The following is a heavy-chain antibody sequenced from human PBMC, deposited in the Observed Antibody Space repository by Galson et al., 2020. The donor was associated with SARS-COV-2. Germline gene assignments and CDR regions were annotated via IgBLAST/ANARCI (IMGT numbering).Heavy chain of an antibody. V-gene: IGHV3-7*01. CDR3: SREGWQGGY. Sequence: GGSLRLSCDVSGFTLNDFWMSWFRQAPGKGLEWVANIKGDGSETNYADFVKGRFSISRDNAANSLYLQMNSLRVEDSAVYYCSREGWQGGYWGQGTRVTVSS. CDR2: IKGDGSET. J-gene: IGHJ4*02. D-gene: IGHD6-19*01. CDR1: GFTLNDFW.